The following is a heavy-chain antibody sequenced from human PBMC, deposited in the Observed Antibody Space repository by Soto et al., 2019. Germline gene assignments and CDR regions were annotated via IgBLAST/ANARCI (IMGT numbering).Heavy chain of an antibody. CDR2: IYSGGST. V-gene: IGHV3-53*01. J-gene: IGHJ6*02. D-gene: IGHD4-4*01. CDR1: GFTVSSNY. CDR3: ARDNPLVLQNYYGMDV. Sequence: GGSLRLSCASSGFTVSSNYMSWVRQAPGKGLEWVSVIYSGGSTYYADPVKGRFTISRDNSKNTRYLQMNSLRAEDTAVYYCARDNPLVLQNYYGMDVWGQGTTVTVSS.